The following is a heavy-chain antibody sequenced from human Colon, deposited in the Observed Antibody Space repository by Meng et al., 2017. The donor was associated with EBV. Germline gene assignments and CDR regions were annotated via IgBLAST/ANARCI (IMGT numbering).Heavy chain of an antibody. CDR3: ASSDYYGSGSYYP. J-gene: IGHJ5*02. CDR1: GGSISSNNW. V-gene: IGHV4-4*02. Sequence: QGQLQESGPGLVKPSGTLSLTCAVSGGSISSNNWWSWVRHPPGKGLEWIGEIFHSGSTKHNPSLKSRVTMSMDKSKNQFSLRLSSVTAADTAVYYCASSDYYGSGSYYPWGQGTLVTVSS. CDR2: IFHSGST. D-gene: IGHD3-10*01.